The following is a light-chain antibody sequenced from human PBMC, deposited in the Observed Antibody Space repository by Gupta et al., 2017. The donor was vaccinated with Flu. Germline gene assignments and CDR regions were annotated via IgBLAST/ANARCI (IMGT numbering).Light chain of an antibody. CDR1: SSNIGNNY. CDR2: DNN. CDR3: RTSDSSRSGWV. V-gene: IGLV1-51*01. J-gene: IGLJ3*02. Sequence: QSVLTQPPSESAAPGQTVTVSCSGSSSNIGNNYVSWYQQLPGTAPKLLIYDNNKRPSGMPARFSGSKSGTSATLGITGLQTGDEADDYCRTSDSSRSGWVFGGGTKLTVL.